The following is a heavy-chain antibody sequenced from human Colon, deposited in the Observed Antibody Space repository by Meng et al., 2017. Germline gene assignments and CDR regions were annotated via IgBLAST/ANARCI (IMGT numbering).Heavy chain of an antibody. V-gene: IGHV1-2*02. J-gene: IGHJ4*02. D-gene: IGHD2-15*01. Sequence: QVQLVQSGTEVKSPGATVKVSCKASGYSFTDCYIHWVRQAPGQGLEWMGWIVPNSSDTKYAQKFQGRVTMTRDTSISTTYMELISLTSDDTAVYYCARSTPSLDYWGQGTLVTVSS. CDR1: GYSFTDCY. CDR3: ARSTPSLDY. CDR2: IVPNSSDT.